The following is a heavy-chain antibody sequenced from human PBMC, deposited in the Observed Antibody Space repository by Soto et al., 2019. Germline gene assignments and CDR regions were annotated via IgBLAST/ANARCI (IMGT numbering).Heavy chain of an antibody. CDR3: ARALRYFDWLLDYFDY. J-gene: IGHJ4*02. D-gene: IGHD3-9*01. Sequence: SETLSLTCTVSGGSISSGGYYWSWIRQHPGKGLEWIGYIYYSGSTYYNPSLKSRVTISVDTSKNQFSLKLSSVTAADTAVYYCARALRYFDWLLDYFDYWGQGTLVTVSS. V-gene: IGHV4-31*03. CDR1: GGSISSGGYY. CDR2: IYYSGST.